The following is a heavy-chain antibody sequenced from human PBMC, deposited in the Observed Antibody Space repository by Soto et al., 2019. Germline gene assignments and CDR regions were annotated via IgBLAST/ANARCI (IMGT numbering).Heavy chain of an antibody. V-gene: IGHV3-23*01. CDR3: AKEAEENENVPIPGDN. CDR1: GFSFRNYA. CDR2: LSGSGTMR. D-gene: IGHD1-1*01. J-gene: IGHJ4*02. Sequence: SLRLSCASSGFSFRNYAMTWVRQAPGKGLEWVSGLSGSGTMRYYADSVRGRFIISRDNAKNTLFLQMGNLRVEDSAVYYCAKEAEENENVPIPGDNWGQGTPVTVSS.